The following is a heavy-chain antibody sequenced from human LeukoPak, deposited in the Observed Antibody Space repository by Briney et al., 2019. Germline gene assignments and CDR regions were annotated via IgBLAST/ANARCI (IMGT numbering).Heavy chain of an antibody. CDR2: IYYSGST. V-gene: IGHV4-39*07. CDR3: AGGHRHRGIFDY. J-gene: IGHJ4*02. Sequence: SETLSLTCTVSGGSISSNGYYWGWIRQPPGTGLEWIGSIYYSGSTYYNPSLKSRVTISVDTSKNQFSLKLSSVTAADTAVYYCAGGHRHRGIFDYWGQGTLVTVSS. D-gene: IGHD2-21*01. CDR1: GGSISSNGYY.